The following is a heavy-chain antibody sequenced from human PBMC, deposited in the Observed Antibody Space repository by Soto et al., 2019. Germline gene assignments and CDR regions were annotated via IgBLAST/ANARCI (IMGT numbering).Heavy chain of an antibody. Sequence: EVQLLDSGGGLLQPGESLRLSCAASGFTFSSYAMSWVRQAPGKGLEWVSAISGSGGSTYYADSVKGRFTISRDNSKNTLSLQMNSLRAEDTAAYYCAKGSSGTRPYYFDKWGQGTLVTVSS. CDR3: AKGSSGTRPYYFDK. D-gene: IGHD3-22*01. J-gene: IGHJ4*02. CDR2: ISGSGGST. V-gene: IGHV3-23*01. CDR1: GFTFSSYA.